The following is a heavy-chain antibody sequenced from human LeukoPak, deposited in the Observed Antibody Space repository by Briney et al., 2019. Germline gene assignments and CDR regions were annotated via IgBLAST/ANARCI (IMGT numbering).Heavy chain of an antibody. Sequence: PSETLSLTCTVSGGSISSYYWSWIRQPAGKGLEWIGRIYTSGSTNYNPSLKSRVTMSVDTSKNQFSLTLSSVTAADTAIYYCARDSPKRYSGSYFDYWGQGTLVTVSS. CDR3: ARDSPKRYSGSYFDY. D-gene: IGHD1-26*01. V-gene: IGHV4-4*07. CDR1: GGSISSYY. CDR2: IYTSGST. J-gene: IGHJ4*02.